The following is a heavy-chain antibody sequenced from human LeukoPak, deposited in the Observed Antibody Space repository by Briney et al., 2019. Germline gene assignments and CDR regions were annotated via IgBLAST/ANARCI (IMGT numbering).Heavy chain of an antibody. Sequence: GGCLRLSCAASGFTFDDYAMHWVRQAPGKGLEWVSGISWNSGSIGYADSVKGRFTISRDNAKNSLYLQMNSLRAEDTALYYCAKAAAGAFDYWGQGTLVTVSS. CDR3: AKAAAGAFDY. J-gene: IGHJ4*02. CDR2: ISWNSGSI. V-gene: IGHV3-9*01. D-gene: IGHD6-13*01. CDR1: GFTFDDYA.